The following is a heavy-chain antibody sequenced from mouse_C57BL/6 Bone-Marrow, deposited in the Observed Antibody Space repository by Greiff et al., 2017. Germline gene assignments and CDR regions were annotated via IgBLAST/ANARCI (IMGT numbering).Heavy chain of an antibody. CDR1: GYTFTDYY. CDR2: IYPGSGNT. J-gene: IGHJ4*01. D-gene: IGHD1-1*01. V-gene: IGHV1-76*01. CDR3: ARAITTVVAGDAMDY. Sequence: VQLQQSGAELVRPGASVKLSCKASGYTFTDYYINWVKQRPGQGLEWIARIYPGSGNTYYNEKFKGKATLTAEKSSSTAYMQLSSLTSEDSAVYFCARAITTVVAGDAMDYWGQGTSVTVSS.